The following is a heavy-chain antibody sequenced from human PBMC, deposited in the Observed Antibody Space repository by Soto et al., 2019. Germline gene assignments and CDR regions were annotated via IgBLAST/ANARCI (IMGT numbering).Heavy chain of an antibody. CDR1: GFTFSSYG. CDR3: ARGKSRYGDYVSP. V-gene: IGHV3-33*01. J-gene: IGHJ5*02. CDR2: IWYDGSNK. Sequence: GGSLRLSCAASGFTFSSYGMHWVRQAPGKGLEWVAVIWYDGSNKYYADSVKGRFTISRDNSKNTLYLQMNSLRAEDTAVYYCARGKSRYGDYVSPWGQGTLVTVSS. D-gene: IGHD4-17*01.